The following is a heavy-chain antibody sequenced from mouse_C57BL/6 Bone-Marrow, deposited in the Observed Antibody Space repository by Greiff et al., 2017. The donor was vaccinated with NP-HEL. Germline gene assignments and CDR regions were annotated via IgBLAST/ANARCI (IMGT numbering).Heavy chain of an antibody. J-gene: IGHJ2*01. V-gene: IGHV3-6*01. CDR2: ISYDGSN. CDR1: GYSITSGYY. Sequence: EVQLVESGPGLVKPSQSLSLTCSVTGYSITSGYYWNWIRQFPGNKLEWMGYISYDGSNNYNPSLKNRISITRDTSKNQFFLKLNSVTTEDTATYYCALKEENWDYFDYWGQGTTLTVSS. D-gene: IGHD4-1*01. CDR3: ALKEENWDYFDY.